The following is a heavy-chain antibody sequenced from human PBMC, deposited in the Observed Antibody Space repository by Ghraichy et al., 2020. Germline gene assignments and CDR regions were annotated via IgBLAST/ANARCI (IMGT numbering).Heavy chain of an antibody. V-gene: IGHV4-59*11. Sequence: SETLSLTCTVSGGSMSSHYWSWIRQPPGKRLEWIGYIYYSGSTNYNPSLKSRVTISVDTSQNQFSLRLTSVTAADTAVYYCARDHPMGFYRARWFDPWGQGTLVTVSS. D-gene: IGHD2/OR15-2a*01. CDR1: GGSMSSHY. J-gene: IGHJ5*02. CDR3: ARDHPMGFYRARWFDP. CDR2: IYYSGST.